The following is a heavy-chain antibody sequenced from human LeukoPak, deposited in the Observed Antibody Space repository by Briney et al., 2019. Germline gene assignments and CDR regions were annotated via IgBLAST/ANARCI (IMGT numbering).Heavy chain of an antibody. Sequence: QTGGSLRLSCAASGFPFSNYWMSWVRQAPGKGLEWVANMKEDGGEINYVDSVKGRFTISRDNAKNSLYLHMNSLRGDDTAVYYCARDRGYSTFDNWGQGTLVTVSS. CDR1: GFPFSNYW. CDR3: ARDRGYSTFDN. V-gene: IGHV3-7*01. D-gene: IGHD4-23*01. J-gene: IGHJ5*02. CDR2: MKEDGGEI.